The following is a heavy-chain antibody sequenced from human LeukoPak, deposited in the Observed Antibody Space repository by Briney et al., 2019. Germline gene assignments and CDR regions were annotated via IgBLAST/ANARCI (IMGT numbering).Heavy chain of an antibody. V-gene: IGHV3-7*01. J-gene: IGHJ3*02. Sequence: GGSLRLSCAASGFTFSSYWMSWVRQAPGKGLEWVANIKQDGSEKYYVDSVKGRFTISRDNAKNSLYLQMNSLRAEDTAVYYCARGTPPAVRAFDIWGQGTMVTVSS. CDR2: IKQDGSEK. D-gene: IGHD3-10*02. CDR1: GFTFSSYW. CDR3: ARGTPPAVRAFDI.